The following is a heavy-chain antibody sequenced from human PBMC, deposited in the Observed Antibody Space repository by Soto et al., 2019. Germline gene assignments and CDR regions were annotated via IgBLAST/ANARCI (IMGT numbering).Heavy chain of an antibody. J-gene: IGHJ4*01. CDR2: INPSTGST. CDR3: ARVSPWWLKKGDY. Sequence: ASVKVSCKASRYIFTSFHMHWVREAPGQGLEWMGVINPSTGSTSYEQKFQGRVTMTRDTSTSTVYMVLSSLRSEDTAVYYCARVSPWWLKKGDYWG. D-gene: IGHD2-15*01. V-gene: IGHV1-46*01. CDR1: RYIFTSFH.